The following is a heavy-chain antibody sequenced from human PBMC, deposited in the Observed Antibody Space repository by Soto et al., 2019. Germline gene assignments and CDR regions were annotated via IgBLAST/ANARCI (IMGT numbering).Heavy chain of an antibody. J-gene: IGHJ6*02. V-gene: IGHV1-69*01. Sequence: QVQLVQSGAEVKKPGSSVKVSCKASGGTFSSYAISWVRQAPGQGLEWMGGIIPIFGTANYAQKFQGRVTITADESTCTAYMELSSLRSEDTAVYYCASGVGYCSGGSGSRGGYYYGMDDWGQGTTVTVSS. CDR1: GGTFSSYA. CDR3: ASGVGYCSGGSGSRGGYYYGMDD. D-gene: IGHD2-15*01. CDR2: IIPIFGTA.